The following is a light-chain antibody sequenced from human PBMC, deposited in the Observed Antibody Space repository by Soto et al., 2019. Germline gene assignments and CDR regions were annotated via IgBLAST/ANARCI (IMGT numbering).Light chain of an antibody. Sequence: QSALTQPASVSGSPGQSITVSCTGSSSDFGEDKYVSWYQQQPGKGPNLLIYGVHSRPSGISNLFSGSKSGNTASLTISGLQVEDEAEYFCGSFTTSRIWVFGGGTKLTGL. CDR1: SSDFGEDKY. CDR3: GSFTTSRIWV. CDR2: GVH. J-gene: IGLJ3*02. V-gene: IGLV2-14*03.